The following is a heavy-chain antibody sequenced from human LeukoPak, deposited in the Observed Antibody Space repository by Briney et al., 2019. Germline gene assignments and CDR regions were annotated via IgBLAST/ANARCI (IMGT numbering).Heavy chain of an antibody. CDR2: MNGDNGNT. D-gene: IGHD2-2*01. Sequence: ASVKVSCKASGYTFSSYAMHWVRQAPAQRLEWMGWMNGDNGNTKYSQTLQGRVTITRDTSANTAFMELSSLRPEDTAVYYCASAPYCTSNICYKFDYWGQGTLVIVSS. J-gene: IGHJ4*02. CDR1: GYTFSSYA. CDR3: ASAPYCTSNICYKFDY. V-gene: IGHV1-3*01.